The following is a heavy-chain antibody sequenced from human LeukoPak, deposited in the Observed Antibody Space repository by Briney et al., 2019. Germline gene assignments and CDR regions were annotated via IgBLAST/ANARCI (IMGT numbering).Heavy chain of an antibody. Sequence: PSETPSLTCAVSGGSISSGGYSWSWIRQPPGKGLEWIGYIYHSGSTYYNPSLKSRVTISVDRSKNQFSLKLSSVTAADTAVYYCARGNDSSGYYPYYFDYWGQGTLVTVSS. CDR2: IYHSGST. CDR1: GGSISSGGYS. D-gene: IGHD3-22*01. V-gene: IGHV4-30-2*01. J-gene: IGHJ4*02. CDR3: ARGNDSSGYYPYYFDY.